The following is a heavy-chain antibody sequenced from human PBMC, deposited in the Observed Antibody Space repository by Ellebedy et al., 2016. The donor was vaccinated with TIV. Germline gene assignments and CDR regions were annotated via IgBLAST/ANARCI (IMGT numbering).Heavy chain of an antibody. CDR2: INPSGGST. CDR3: AREARDILTGYYLYYGMDV. D-gene: IGHD3-9*01. CDR1: GYTFTSYY. V-gene: IGHV1-46*01. Sequence: ASVKVSCKASGYTFTSYYMHWVRQAPGQGLEWMGIINPSGGSTSYAQKFQGRVTMTRDTSTSTVYMELSSLRSEDTAVYYCAREARDILTGYYLYYGMDVWGQGTTVTVSS. J-gene: IGHJ6*02.